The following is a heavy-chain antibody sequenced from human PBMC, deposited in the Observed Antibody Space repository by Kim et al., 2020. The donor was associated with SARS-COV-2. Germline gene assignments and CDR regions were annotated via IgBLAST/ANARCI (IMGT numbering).Heavy chain of an antibody. CDR3: ARDGGIAADGYNYYYYMDV. CDR2: TYYRSKWKN. Sequence: SQTLSLTCAISGDSVSSNSAAWNWIRQSPSRGLEWLGRTYYRSKWKNDYAVSVKSRIIINPDTSKNQFSLQLNSVTPEDTAVYYCARDGGIAADGYNYYYYMDVWGKGTTVTVSS. CDR1: GDSVSSNSAA. V-gene: IGHV6-1*01. J-gene: IGHJ6*03. D-gene: IGHD6-13*01.